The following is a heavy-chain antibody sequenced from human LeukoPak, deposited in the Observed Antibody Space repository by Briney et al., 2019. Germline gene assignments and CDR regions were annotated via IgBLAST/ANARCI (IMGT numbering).Heavy chain of an antibody. V-gene: IGHV1-24*01. Sequence: ASVKVSCKVSGYTLTELSMHWVRQAPGKGLEWMGGFDPEDGETIYAQKFQGRVTMTEDTSTDTAHMELSSLRSEDTAVYYCATATSYSGSYFQHWGQGTLVTVSS. CDR1: GYTLTELS. CDR3: ATATSYSGSYFQH. CDR2: FDPEDGET. D-gene: IGHD1-26*01. J-gene: IGHJ1*01.